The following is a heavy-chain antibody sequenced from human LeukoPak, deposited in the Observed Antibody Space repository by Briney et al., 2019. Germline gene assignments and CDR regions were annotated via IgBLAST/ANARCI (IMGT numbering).Heavy chain of an antibody. CDR1: GFTFSSYD. V-gene: IGHV3-13*01. CDR3: ASRCSSTSCYINGTTYHDY. D-gene: IGHD2-2*02. Sequence: GGSLRLSCAASGFTFSSYDMHWVRQATGKGLEWVSAIGTAGDTYYPGSVKGRFTISRENAKNSLYLQMNSLRAEDTAVYYCASRCSSTSCYINGTTYHDYWGQGTLVTVSS. J-gene: IGHJ4*02. CDR2: IGTAGDT.